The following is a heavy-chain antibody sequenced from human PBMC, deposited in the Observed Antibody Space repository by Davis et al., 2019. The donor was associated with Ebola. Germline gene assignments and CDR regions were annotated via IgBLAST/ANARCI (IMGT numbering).Heavy chain of an antibody. Sequence: GGSLRLSCAASGFTFSDYYMSWIRQAPGKGLEWVSYISSSGSTIYYVDSVKGRFTISRDNAKNSLYLQLNNLRDEDTAVYYCARLIYDTSGYYSAFDYWGQGILVTVSS. D-gene: IGHD3-22*01. CDR1: GFTFSDYY. J-gene: IGHJ4*02. V-gene: IGHV3-11*04. CDR3: ARLIYDTSGYYSAFDY. CDR2: ISSSGSTI.